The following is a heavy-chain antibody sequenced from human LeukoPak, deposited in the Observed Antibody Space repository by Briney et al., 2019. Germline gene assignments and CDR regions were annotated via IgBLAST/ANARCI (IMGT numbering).Heavy chain of an antibody. CDR2: INDSGST. V-gene: IGHV4-34*01. J-gene: IGHJ6*02. Sequence: PSETLSLTCAVYGGSLSGYYWSWIRQPPGKGLEWIGEINDSGSTNYNPSLTSRVTISVDTSKNQFSLKLRSVTAADTAVYYCARGRDGDYPAYYYYGMDVWGQGTTVTVSS. D-gene: IGHD4-17*01. CDR1: GGSLSGYY. CDR3: ARGRDGDYPAYYYYGMDV.